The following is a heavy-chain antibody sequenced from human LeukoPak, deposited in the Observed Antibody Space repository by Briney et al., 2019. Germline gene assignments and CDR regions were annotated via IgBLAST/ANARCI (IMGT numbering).Heavy chain of an antibody. CDR1: GGSFSGYY. CDR2: INHSGST. V-gene: IGHV4-34*01. J-gene: IGHJ6*03. CDR3: ARGNIVVVVAASYYYYYMDV. Sequence: SETLSLTCSVYGGSFSGYYWSWIRQPPGKGLDWIGEINHSGSTNYNPSLKSRVTISVDTSKNQFSLKLSSVTAADTAVYYCARGNIVVVVAASYYYYYMDVWGKGTTVTVSS. D-gene: IGHD2-15*01.